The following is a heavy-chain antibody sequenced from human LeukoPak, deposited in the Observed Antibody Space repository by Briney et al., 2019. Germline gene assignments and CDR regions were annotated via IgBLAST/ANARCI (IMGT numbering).Heavy chain of an antibody. D-gene: IGHD6-19*01. V-gene: IGHV3-23*01. Sequence: PGGSLRLSCAASGFTFRSHDMSWVRQAPGKGLEWVSAISGSGGSTYYADSVKGRFTISRDNSKNTLYLQMNSLRAEDTAVYYCAKDRLFSGWLRPIAFDYWGQGTLVTVSS. J-gene: IGHJ4*02. CDR3: AKDRLFSGWLRPIAFDY. CDR1: GFTFRSHD. CDR2: ISGSGGST.